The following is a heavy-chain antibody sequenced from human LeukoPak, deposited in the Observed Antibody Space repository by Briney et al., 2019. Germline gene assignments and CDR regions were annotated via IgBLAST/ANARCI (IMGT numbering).Heavy chain of an antibody. V-gene: IGHV3-74*01. CDR2: IDSDGSPT. CDR1: GFTFSSYW. D-gene: IGHD1-26*01. CDR3: ARGGSLPFDY. Sequence: PGGSLRLSCAASGFTFSSYWMQWVREAPGKGLVWVSRIDSDGSPTYYADSVKGRFTISRDNTKNTLYLQMNSLRAEDTAVYYCARGGSLPFDYWGQGALVTVSS. J-gene: IGHJ4*02.